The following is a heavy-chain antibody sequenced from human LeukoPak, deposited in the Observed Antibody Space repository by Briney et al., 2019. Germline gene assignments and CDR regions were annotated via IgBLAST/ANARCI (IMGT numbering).Heavy chain of an antibody. CDR3: ARWGLQLWSHFDY. V-gene: IGHV4-34*01. D-gene: IGHD5-18*01. J-gene: IGHJ4*02. CDR1: GGPFSGYY. Sequence: SETLSHTCAVYGGPFSGYYWSWIRQPPGKGLEWIGEINHSGSTNYNPSLKSRVTISVDTSKNQFSLKLSSVTAADTAVYYCARWGLQLWSHFDYWGQGTLVTVSS. CDR2: INHSGST.